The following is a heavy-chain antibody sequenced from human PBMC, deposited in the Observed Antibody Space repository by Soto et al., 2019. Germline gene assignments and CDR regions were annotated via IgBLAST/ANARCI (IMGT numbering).Heavy chain of an antibody. D-gene: IGHD3-3*01. Sequence: ASVKVSCKASGYTFTSYGTSWVRQAPGQGLEWMGWINAGNGNTKYSQKFQGRVTITRDTSASTAYMELSSLRSEDTAVYYCARILYYDFWSGYYYGMDVWGQGTTVTVSS. CDR2: INAGNGNT. CDR3: ARILYYDFWSGYYYGMDV. CDR1: GYTFTSYG. V-gene: IGHV1-3*01. J-gene: IGHJ6*02.